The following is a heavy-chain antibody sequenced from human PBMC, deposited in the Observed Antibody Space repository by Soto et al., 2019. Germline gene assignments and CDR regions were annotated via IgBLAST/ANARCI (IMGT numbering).Heavy chain of an antibody. CDR2: ISSSSSYI. V-gene: IGHV3-21*01. CDR1: GFTFSSYS. CDR3: ARAADTGYYFDY. J-gene: IGHJ4*02. Sequence: GGSLRLSCAASGFTFSSYSMNWVRQAPGKGLEWVSSISSSSSYIYYADSVKGRFTISRDNAKNSLYLQMNSLRAEDTAVYYCARAADTGYYFDYWGQGTLVTVSS. D-gene: IGHD5-18*01.